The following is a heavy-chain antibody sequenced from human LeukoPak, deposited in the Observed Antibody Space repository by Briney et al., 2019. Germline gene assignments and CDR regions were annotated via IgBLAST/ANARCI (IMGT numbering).Heavy chain of an antibody. V-gene: IGHV4-39*07. Sequence: SETLSLTCTVSGGSISSGTYYWGWIRQPPGKGLEWIANIYYSGNTYYNPSLKSRVTISVDTSKNQFSPKLSSVTAADTAVYYCARPGKGGAFDIWGQGTMVTVSS. CDR2: IYYSGNT. CDR1: GGSISSGTYY. D-gene: IGHD1-26*01. CDR3: ARPGKGGAFDI. J-gene: IGHJ3*02.